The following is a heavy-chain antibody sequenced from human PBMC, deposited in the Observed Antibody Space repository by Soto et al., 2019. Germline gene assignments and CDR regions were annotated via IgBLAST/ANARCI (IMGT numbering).Heavy chain of an antibody. J-gene: IGHJ5*02. CDR1: GGSISSYY. CDR3: ARGYSSGWYDP. V-gene: IGHV4-59*01. D-gene: IGHD6-19*01. CDR2: IYYSGST. Sequence: QVQLQESGPGLVKPSETLSLTCTVSGGSISSYYWSWIRQPPGKGLEWIGYIYYSGSTNYNPSLKSXXTXSXXTSKNQFSLKLSSVTAADTAVYYCARGYSSGWYDPWGQGTLVTVSS.